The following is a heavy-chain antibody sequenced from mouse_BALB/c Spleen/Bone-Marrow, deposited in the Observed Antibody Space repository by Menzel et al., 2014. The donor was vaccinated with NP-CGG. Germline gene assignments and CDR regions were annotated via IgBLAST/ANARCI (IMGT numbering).Heavy chain of an antibody. CDR1: GYTFTSYP. Sequence: VQLQQSGAELARPGASVKMSCKAPGYTFTSYPMNWVKQRPGQGLEWIGYINPSSGYSNYNQKFKDKATLTADKSSSTAYMQLSSLTSEDSAVYYCTRRAGYYFDYWGQGTTLTVSS. CDR3: TRRAGYYFDY. V-gene: IGHV1-4*01. J-gene: IGHJ2*01. D-gene: IGHD3-1*01. CDR2: INPSSGYS.